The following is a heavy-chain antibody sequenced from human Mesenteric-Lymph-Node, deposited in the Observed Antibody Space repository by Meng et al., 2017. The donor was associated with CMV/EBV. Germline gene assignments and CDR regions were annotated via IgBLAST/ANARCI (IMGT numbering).Heavy chain of an antibody. CDR1: GFSFDDYA. D-gene: IGHD1-26*01. CDR3: ARARNGSYDH. V-gene: IGHV3-43D*03. J-gene: IGHJ5*02. CDR2: VSWDGGTT. Sequence: GESLKISCEASGFSFDDYAMHWVRQVPGRGLEWVSLVSWDGGTTYFADSVKGRFTISRDNSKNSLHLQMNSLRLEDTAFYYCARARNGSYDHWGQGTLVTVSS.